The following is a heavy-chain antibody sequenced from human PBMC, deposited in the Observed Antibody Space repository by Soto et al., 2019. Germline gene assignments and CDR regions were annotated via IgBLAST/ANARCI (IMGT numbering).Heavy chain of an antibody. D-gene: IGHD2-21*02. CDR3: ASSRIGVVTAANDY. J-gene: IGHJ4*02. Sequence: QVQLVQSGAEVKKPGASVKVSCKASGYTFTSYAMHWVRQAPGQRLEWMGWINAGNGNTKYSQKFQGRVTITRDTYASTAYMEPSSLRSEDTVVYYCASSRIGVVTAANDYWGQGTLVTVSS. V-gene: IGHV1-3*01. CDR1: GYTFTSYA. CDR2: INAGNGNT.